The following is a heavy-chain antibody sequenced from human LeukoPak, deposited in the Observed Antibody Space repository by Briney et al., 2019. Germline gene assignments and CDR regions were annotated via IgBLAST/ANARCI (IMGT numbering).Heavy chain of an antibody. CDR1: GGSFSGYY. D-gene: IGHD3-10*01. Sequence: SETLSLTCAVYGGSFSGYYWSWIPQPPGKGLEWIGEINHSGSTNYNPSLKSRVTISVDTSRIQCSLKLSSVTAADTAVYYCARAARRWFGEPGLDYWGQGTLVTVSS. CDR2: INHSGST. V-gene: IGHV4-34*01. CDR3: ARAARRWFGEPGLDY. J-gene: IGHJ4*02.